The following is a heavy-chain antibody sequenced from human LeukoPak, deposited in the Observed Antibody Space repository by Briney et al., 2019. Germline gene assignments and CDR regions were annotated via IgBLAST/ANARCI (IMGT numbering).Heavy chain of an antibody. CDR2: IWYDGSNK. V-gene: IGHV3-33*06. Sequence: GGSLRLSCAASGFTFSSYGMHWVRQAPGKGLEWVAVIWYDGSNKYYADSVKGRFTISRDNSKNTLYLQMNSLRAEDTAVYYCAKARSGYGLDNWGQGTLVTVSS. CDR3: AKARSGYGLDN. D-gene: IGHD3-22*01. J-gene: IGHJ4*02. CDR1: GFTFSSYG.